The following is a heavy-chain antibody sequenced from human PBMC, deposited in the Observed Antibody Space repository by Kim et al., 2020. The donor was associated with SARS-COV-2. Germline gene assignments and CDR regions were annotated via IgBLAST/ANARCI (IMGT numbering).Heavy chain of an antibody. J-gene: IGHJ4*02. CDR1: GFTFSSYG. V-gene: IGHV3-30*18. CDR3: AKGGGSYRAKNQDLVDY. Sequence: GGSLRLSCVASGFTFSSYGMHWVRQAPGKGLEWVAVISYDGSNKYYADSVKGRFTISRDNSKNTLYLQMNSLRAEDTAVYYCAKGGGSYRAKNQDLVDYWGQGTLVTVSS. CDR2: ISYDGSNK. D-gene: IGHD1-26*01.